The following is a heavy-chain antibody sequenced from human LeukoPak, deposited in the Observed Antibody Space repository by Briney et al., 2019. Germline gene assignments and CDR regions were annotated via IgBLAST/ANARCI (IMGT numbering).Heavy chain of an antibody. CDR1: GGPISSGSYY. CDR3: AREQDVDYYYYMDV. CDR2: IYTSGST. Sequence: SQTLSLTCTVSGGPISSGSYYWSWIRQPAGKGLEWIGRIYTSGSTNYNPSLKSRVTVSVDTSKNQFSLKLSSVTAADTALYYCAREQDVDYYYYMDVWGKGTTVTVSS. V-gene: IGHV4-61*02. J-gene: IGHJ6*03. D-gene: IGHD2-15*01.